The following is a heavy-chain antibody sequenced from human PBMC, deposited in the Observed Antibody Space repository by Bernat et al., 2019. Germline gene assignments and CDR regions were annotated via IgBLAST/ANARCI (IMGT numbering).Heavy chain of an antibody. CDR3: ARDISRTTVTTPDGGAFDI. D-gene: IGHD4-11*01. J-gene: IGHJ3*02. CDR1: GYSFTSYW. Sequence: EVQLVQSGAEVKKPGESLRISCKGSGYSFTSYWISWVRQMPGKGLEWMGRIDPSDSYTNYSPSFQGNVTISADKSISTAYLQWSSLRSEDTAVYYCARDISRTTVTTPDGGAFDIWGQGTMVTVSS. CDR2: IDPSDSYT. V-gene: IGHV5-10-1*03.